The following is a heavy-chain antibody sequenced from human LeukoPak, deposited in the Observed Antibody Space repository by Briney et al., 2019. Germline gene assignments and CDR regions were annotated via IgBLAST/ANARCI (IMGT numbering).Heavy chain of an antibody. D-gene: IGHD5-18*01. CDR2: ISGSGAST. CDR1: GFTFGSCA. CDR3: AKDRVRGYSYGYEADY. J-gene: IGHJ4*02. V-gene: IGHV3-23*01. Sequence: GGSLRLSCAASGFTFGSCAMSWVRQAPGKGLEWVSGISGSGASTYYADSVKGRFSISRDNSKNTLYLQMNSLRAEDTAVYYCAKDRVRGYSYGYEADYWGQGTLVTVSS.